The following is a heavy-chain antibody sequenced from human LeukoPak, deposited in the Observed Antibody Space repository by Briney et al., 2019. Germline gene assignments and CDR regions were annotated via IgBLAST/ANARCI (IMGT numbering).Heavy chain of an antibody. CDR3: ASASGYIGESPLY. V-gene: IGHV4-34*01. Sequence: SETLPLTCAVYGGSFSGYFWSWIRQPPGKGLEWIGEINHSGSTNYNPSLKSRVTISVDTSKNQFSLKLSSVTAADTAVYYCASASGYIGESPLYWGQGTLVTVSS. D-gene: IGHD3-22*01. CDR1: GGSFSGYF. J-gene: IGHJ4*02. CDR2: INHSGST.